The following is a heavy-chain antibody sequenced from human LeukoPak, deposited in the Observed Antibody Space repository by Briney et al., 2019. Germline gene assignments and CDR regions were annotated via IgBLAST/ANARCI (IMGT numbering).Heavy chain of an antibody. D-gene: IGHD6-13*01. CDR2: IYYTGST. V-gene: IGHV4-59*12. Sequence: PSETLSLTCTVSGGSISSYYWSWIRQPPGKGLEWIGCIYYTGSTDYNPSLKSRVTISVDTSKNQFSLKLSSVTAADTAVYYCARTSYSSSLDYWGQGTLVTVSS. J-gene: IGHJ4*02. CDR3: ARTSYSSSLDY. CDR1: GGSISSYY.